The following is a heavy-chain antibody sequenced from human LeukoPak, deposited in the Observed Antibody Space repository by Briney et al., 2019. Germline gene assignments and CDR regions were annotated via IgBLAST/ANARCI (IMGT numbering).Heavy chain of an antibody. J-gene: IGHJ1*01. V-gene: IGHV4-39*07. Sequence: SETLSLTCTVSGGSIRSGSNYWGWIRQPPGKGLEWIGSIYYRGSTYYNPSLKSRVTVSVDTSKNQFSLKLSSVTAADTAVYYCASSTVGQHFQHWGQGTLVTVSS. CDR1: GGSIRSGSNY. D-gene: IGHD1-26*01. CDR3: ASSTVGQHFQH. CDR2: IYYRGST.